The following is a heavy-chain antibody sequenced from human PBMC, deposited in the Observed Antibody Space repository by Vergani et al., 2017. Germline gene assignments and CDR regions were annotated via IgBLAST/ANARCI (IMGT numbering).Heavy chain of an antibody. CDR1: GVSFSGSG. CDR2: IRFDGSNK. Sequence: QVQLVESGGGVVQPGRSLRLSCAASGVSFSGSGMHWVRQAPGKGLEWVAFIRFDGSNKYYEDSVKGRFTISRDNSKNTLFLQMNSLRAEDTAVYYCTKGSRGYTGYFFDYWGQGTLATVSS. CDR3: TKGSRGYTGYFFDY. J-gene: IGHJ4*02. D-gene: IGHD5-12*01. V-gene: IGHV3-30*02.